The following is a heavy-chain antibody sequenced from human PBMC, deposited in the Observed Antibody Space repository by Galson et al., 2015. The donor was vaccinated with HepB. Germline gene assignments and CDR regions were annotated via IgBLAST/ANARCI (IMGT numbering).Heavy chain of an antibody. J-gene: IGHJ4*02. V-gene: IGHV3-49*03. CDR1: GFTFGDYA. CDR3: AREAAGLGGYFDY. D-gene: IGHD6-13*01. Sequence: SLRLSCASSGFTFGDYAVNWFRQAPGKGLGWIGFIRRNTYGATTEYAASLKGRFSISRDDSKNIAHLQMNSLQTEDTAVYFCAREAAGLGGYFDYWGRGTLVTVSS. CDR2: IRRNTYGATT.